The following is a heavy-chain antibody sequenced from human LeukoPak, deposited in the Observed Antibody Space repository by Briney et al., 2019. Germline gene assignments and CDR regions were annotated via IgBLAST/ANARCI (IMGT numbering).Heavy chain of an antibody. CDR2: IYHSGST. J-gene: IGHJ4*02. D-gene: IGHD4-23*01. V-gene: IGHV4-30-2*01. CDR1: GGSISSGGYS. Sequence: PSETLSLTCAVSGGSISSGGYSWSWIRQPPGKGLEWIGYIYHSGSTYYNPSLKSRVTISVDRSKNQFSLKLSSVTAADTAVYYCARAYGYGGGFDYWGQGTLVTVSS. CDR3: ARAYGYGGGFDY.